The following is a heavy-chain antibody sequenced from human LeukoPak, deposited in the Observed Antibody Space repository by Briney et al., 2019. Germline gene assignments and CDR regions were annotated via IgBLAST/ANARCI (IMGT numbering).Heavy chain of an antibody. CDR3: VKRAYSGYDHKGAYFDN. CDR2: ISGNGGNT. CDR1: GFTFSSYE. J-gene: IGHJ4*02. Sequence: TGGSLRLSCAASGFTFSSYEMNWVRQAPGKGLEWVSVISGNGGNTYYADSVKGRFTISRDNSKNTLYLQMNSLGAGDTALYYCVKRAYSGYDHKGAYFDNCGQGTLVTVSS. D-gene: IGHD5-12*01. V-gene: IGHV3-23*01.